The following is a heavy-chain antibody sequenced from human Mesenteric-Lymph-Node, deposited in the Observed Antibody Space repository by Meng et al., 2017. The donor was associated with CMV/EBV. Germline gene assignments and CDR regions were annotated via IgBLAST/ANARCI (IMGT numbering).Heavy chain of an antibody. CDR1: GFTFSSYE. J-gene: IGHJ6*02. Sequence: GESLKISCAASGFTFSSYEMNWVRQAPGKGLEWVSYISSSGSTIYYADSVKGRFTISRDNAKNSLYLQMNSLRAEDTAVYYCAKVWGGYCSGTTCYSPYYYYGMDVWGQGTTVTVSS. CDR2: ISSSGSTI. V-gene: IGHV3-48*03. CDR3: AKVWGGYCSGTTCYSPYYYYGMDV. D-gene: IGHD2-2*02.